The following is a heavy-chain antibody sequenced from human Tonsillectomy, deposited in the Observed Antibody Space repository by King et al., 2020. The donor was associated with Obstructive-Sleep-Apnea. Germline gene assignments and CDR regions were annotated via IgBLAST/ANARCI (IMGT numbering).Heavy chain of an antibody. Sequence: VQLQESGPGLVKPSQTLSLTCTVSGDSISSGDYYWSWIRQPPGKGLGWIGYIYYSGNSFYNPSLKRRVTLSVETSKNQFSLKLSSVTAADTAVYYCAREYCSGGSCSLAYWGQGTLVTVSS. V-gene: IGHV4-30-4*01. J-gene: IGHJ4*02. CDR1: GDSISSGDYY. CDR3: AREYCSGGSCSLAY. CDR2: IYYSGNS. D-gene: IGHD2-15*01.